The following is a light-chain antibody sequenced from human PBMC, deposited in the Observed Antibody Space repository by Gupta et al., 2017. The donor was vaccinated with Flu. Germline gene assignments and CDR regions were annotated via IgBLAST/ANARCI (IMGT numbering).Light chain of an antibody. CDR1: QSVSSW. Sequence: DIQMTQSPSTLSASVGDRVTITCRASQSVSSWLAWYQQKPGTAPKLLIYKASSLQGGVPSRFSGSGSGTEFTLTISSLQPDDFATYYCQQDNSYSPITFGQGTRLEIK. V-gene: IGKV1-5*03. J-gene: IGKJ5*01. CDR3: QQDNSYSPIT. CDR2: KAS.